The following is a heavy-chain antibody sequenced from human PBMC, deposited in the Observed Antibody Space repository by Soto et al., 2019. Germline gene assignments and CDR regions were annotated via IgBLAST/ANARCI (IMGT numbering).Heavy chain of an antibody. CDR1: GFTFSTYY. D-gene: IGHD3-10*01. V-gene: IGHV3-7*03. CDR3: SRENWFQDY. Sequence: DVQLVESGGGLVQPGGSLRLSCADSGFTFSTYYMTWVRQAPGKGLEWVASIKNDGSEQYYVDSVKGRFTISRDNAKNSLYLQMNSLRAADTALYYCSRENWFQDYWGQGTRVTVSS. CDR2: IKNDGSEQ. J-gene: IGHJ4*02.